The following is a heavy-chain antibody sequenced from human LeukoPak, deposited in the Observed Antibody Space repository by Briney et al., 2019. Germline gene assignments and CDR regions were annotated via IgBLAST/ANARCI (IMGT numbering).Heavy chain of an antibody. CDR1: GFTFSTYG. Sequence: GGSLRLSCAASGFTFSTYGMHWVRQAPGKGLEWVAVVWYDGTNKFYADSVKGRFTISRDNSKNTLYLQMNSLRAEDTAVYYCVRDPLTTAVTGWFDPWGQGTLVTVSS. V-gene: IGHV3-33*01. CDR3: VRDPLTTAVTGWFDP. D-gene: IGHD4-23*01. CDR2: VWYDGTNK. J-gene: IGHJ5*02.